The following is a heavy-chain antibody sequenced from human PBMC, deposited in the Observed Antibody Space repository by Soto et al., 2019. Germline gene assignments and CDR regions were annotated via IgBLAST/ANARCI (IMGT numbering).Heavy chain of an antibody. CDR1: GGSISSYY. CDR2: IYTSGRT. Sequence: QVQLQESGPGLVKPSETLSLTCTVSGGSISSYYWSWIRQPAGKGLEWIGRIYTSGRTNYNPSLKSRVTMSVDTSKNQFSLKLSSVTAADTAVSYCARMSSSSAEKYNWFDPWGQGTLVTVSS. CDR3: ARMSSSSAEKYNWFDP. J-gene: IGHJ5*02. V-gene: IGHV4-4*07. D-gene: IGHD6-13*01.